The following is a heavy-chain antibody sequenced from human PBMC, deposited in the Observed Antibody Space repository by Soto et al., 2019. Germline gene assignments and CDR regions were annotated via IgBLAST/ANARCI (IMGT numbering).Heavy chain of an antibody. CDR3: AHSQLTTAATAFEV. V-gene: IGHV2-5*02. J-gene: IGHJ3*01. D-gene: IGHD1-1*01. Sequence: QITLKESGPTLVKPTQALTLTCSFSGFSLTTLGVGVGWVRQPPGEALEWLALIYWDDDRQYSPSLKTRLTITKDTSKNQVFLTMTNMDPVDTGTYYCAHSQLTTAATAFEVWGQGTMVTVSS. CDR1: GFSLTTLGVG. CDR2: IYWDDDR.